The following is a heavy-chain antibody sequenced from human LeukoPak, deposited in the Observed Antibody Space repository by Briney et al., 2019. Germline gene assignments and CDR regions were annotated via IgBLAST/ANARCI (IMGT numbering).Heavy chain of an antibody. D-gene: IGHD1-14*01. Sequence: SETLSLICTVSGGSISSDYWNWIRQPPGKGLEWIGFIYYSGSTNYNPSLKSRVSISMDMSTNQFSLKLSSVTAADTAVYYCAVRQRPGAFDIWGQGTVVTVSS. CDR1: GGSISSDY. V-gene: IGHV4-59*08. J-gene: IGHJ3*02. CDR2: IYYSGST. CDR3: AVRQRPGAFDI.